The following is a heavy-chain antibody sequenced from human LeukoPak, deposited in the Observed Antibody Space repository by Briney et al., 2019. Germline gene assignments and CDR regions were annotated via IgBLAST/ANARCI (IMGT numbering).Heavy chain of an antibody. CDR1: GGTFSSYA. CDR2: IIPIFGTA. D-gene: IGHD2-21*01. Sequence: GASVKVSCKASGGTFSSYAISWVRQAPGQGLEWMGGIIPIFGTADYAQKFQGRVTITADESTSTAYMELSSLRSEDTAVYYCARDIRYAPLAYCGGDCSTDAFDIWGQGTMVTVSS. CDR3: ARDIRYAPLAYCGGDCSTDAFDI. V-gene: IGHV1-69*13. J-gene: IGHJ3*02.